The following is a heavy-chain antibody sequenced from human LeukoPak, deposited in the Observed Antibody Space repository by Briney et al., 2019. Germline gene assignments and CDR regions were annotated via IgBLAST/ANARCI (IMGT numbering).Heavy chain of an antibody. D-gene: IGHD2-21*01. Sequence: ASEKVSCKASGYTFTGYYMHWVRQAPGQGLEWMGWINPNSGGTNYAQKFQGRVTMTRDTSISTAYMELSRLRSDDTAVYYCASDCGGDCYQPGAPFDIWGQGTMVTVSS. CDR1: GYTFTGYY. J-gene: IGHJ3*02. CDR2: INPNSGGT. V-gene: IGHV1-2*02. CDR3: ASDCGGDCYQPGAPFDI.